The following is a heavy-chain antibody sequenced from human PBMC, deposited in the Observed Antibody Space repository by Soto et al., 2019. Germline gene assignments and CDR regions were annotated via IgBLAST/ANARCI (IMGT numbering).Heavy chain of an antibody. J-gene: IGHJ6*02. CDR1: GYRFTKYW. D-gene: IGHD2-15*01. CDR3: ARARAYSCWHGMDV. V-gene: IGHV5-51*01. Sequence: VESLKIPFHGSGYRFTKYWFGLVLQMPGKGREWMGMIYIGDSETRYSPHFQALVTISADKSISTAYLQWSSMKASVTAMYYCARARAYSCWHGMDVWGQGTPVTVSS. CDR2: IYIGDSET.